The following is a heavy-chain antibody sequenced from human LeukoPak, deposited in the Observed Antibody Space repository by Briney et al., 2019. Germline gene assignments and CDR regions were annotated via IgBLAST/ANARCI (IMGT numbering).Heavy chain of an antibody. Sequence: GASVKVSCKASGYSFTSYGFNWVRQTPGQGLEWMGWMSAYNGKTNYAHSLQGRVTVTADTSTSIAYMELRSLRSEDTAVYYCARGMGYSYGHPQGAFDIWGQGTMVTVSS. CDR2: MSAYNGKT. CDR1: GYSFTSYG. D-gene: IGHD5-18*01. CDR3: ARGMGYSYGHPQGAFDI. J-gene: IGHJ3*02. V-gene: IGHV1-18*01.